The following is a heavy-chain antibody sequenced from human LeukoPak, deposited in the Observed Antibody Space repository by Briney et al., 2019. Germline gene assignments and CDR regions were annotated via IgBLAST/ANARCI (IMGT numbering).Heavy chain of an antibody. CDR2: ISGSSGII. V-gene: IGHV3-48*01. J-gene: IGHJ4*02. D-gene: IGHD2-15*01. CDR1: GFTFNTYT. CDR3: ARDSCSGGSCYFDY. Sequence: PGGSLRLSCAASGFTFNTYTMNWVRQAPGKGLEWVSYISGSSGIIDYADSVRGRFTISRDNAKNSLYLQMNSLRAEDTAVYYCARDSCSGGSCYFDYWGQGTLVTVSS.